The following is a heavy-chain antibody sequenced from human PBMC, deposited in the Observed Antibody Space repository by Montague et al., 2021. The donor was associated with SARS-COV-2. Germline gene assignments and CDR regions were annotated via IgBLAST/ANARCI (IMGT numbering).Heavy chain of an antibody. Sequence: SLRLSCAASGFTFDDYAMHWARQAPGKGLEWVSGISWNSGSIGYADSVKGRFTISRDNAKNSLYLQMNSLRAEDTALYYCAKLPSRDGYNLRDYWGQGTLVTVSS. J-gene: IGHJ4*02. D-gene: IGHD5-24*01. CDR1: GFTFDDYA. V-gene: IGHV3-9*01. CDR2: ISWNSGSI. CDR3: AKLPSRDGYNLRDY.